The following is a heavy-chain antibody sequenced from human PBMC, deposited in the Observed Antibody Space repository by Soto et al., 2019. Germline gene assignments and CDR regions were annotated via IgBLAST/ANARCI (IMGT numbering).Heavy chain of an antibody. J-gene: IGHJ6*02. CDR1: GYTFPGYY. D-gene: IGHD3-3*01. CDR3: ARWSRYDFWSGYTDYGMDV. CDR2: INPNSGGT. V-gene: IGHV1-2*04. Sequence: ASVKVSCKASGYTFPGYYMHWVRQAPGQGLEWMGWINPNSGGTNYAQKFQGSVPMTRDTSISTAYMELSRLRSDDTAVYYCARWSRYDFWSGYTDYGMDVWGQGTTVTVSS.